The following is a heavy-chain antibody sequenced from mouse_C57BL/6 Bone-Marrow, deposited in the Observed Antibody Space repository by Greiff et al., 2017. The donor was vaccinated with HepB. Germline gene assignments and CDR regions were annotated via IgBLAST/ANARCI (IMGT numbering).Heavy chain of an antibody. CDR2: INPSNGGT. Sequence: QVQLQQPGTELVKPGASVKLSCKASGYTFTSYWMHWVKQRPGQGLEWIGNINPSNGGTNYNEKFESKATLTVDKSSSTAYMQLSSLTSEDSAVYYCARWMEGYYAMDYWGQGTSVTVSS. V-gene: IGHV1-53*01. J-gene: IGHJ4*01. CDR3: ARWMEGYYAMDY. CDR1: GYTFTSYW. D-gene: IGHD2-3*01.